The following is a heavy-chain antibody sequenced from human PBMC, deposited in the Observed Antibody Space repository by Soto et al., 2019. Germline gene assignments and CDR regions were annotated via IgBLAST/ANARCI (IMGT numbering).Heavy chain of an antibody. CDR2: IIPIFGTA. CDR1: GGTFSSYA. J-gene: IGHJ4*02. CDR3: ARLKLYGSGSYYPYY. V-gene: IGHV1-69*13. D-gene: IGHD3-10*01. Sequence: SVKVSCKASGGTFSSYAISWVRQAPGQGLEWMGGIIPIFGTANYAQKFQGRVTITADESTSTAYMELSSLRSEDTAVYYCARLKLYGSGSYYPYYWGQGTLVTVSS.